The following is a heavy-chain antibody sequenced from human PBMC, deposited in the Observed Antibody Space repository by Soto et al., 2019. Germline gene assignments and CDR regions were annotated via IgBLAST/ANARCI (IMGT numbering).Heavy chain of an antibody. CDR2: MNPNSGNT. D-gene: IGHD3-3*01. V-gene: IGHV1-8*01. CDR1: GYTFTSYD. J-gene: IGHJ4*02. Sequence: QVPLVQSGAEVKKPGASVKVSCKASGYTFTSYDINWVRQATGQGLEWMGWMNPNSGNTGYAQKFQGRVTMTRNTSISTAYMELSSLRSEDTAVYYCARGRTYYDFWSGYYSYWGQGTLVTVSS. CDR3: ARGRTYYDFWSGYYSY.